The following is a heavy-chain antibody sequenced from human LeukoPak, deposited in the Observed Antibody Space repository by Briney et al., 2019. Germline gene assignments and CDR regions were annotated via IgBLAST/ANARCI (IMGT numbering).Heavy chain of an antibody. CDR3: ARTFWSRYLDY. V-gene: IGHV4-39*01. D-gene: IGHD3-3*01. J-gene: IGHJ4*02. CDR2: IYYSGST. CDR1: GGSISSSSYY. Sequence: PSETLSLTCTVSGGSISSSSYYWGWIRQPPGKGLEWIGSIYYSGSTYYNPSLKSRVTISVDTSKNQFSLKLSSVTAADTAVYYCARTFWSRYLDYWGQGTLVTVSS.